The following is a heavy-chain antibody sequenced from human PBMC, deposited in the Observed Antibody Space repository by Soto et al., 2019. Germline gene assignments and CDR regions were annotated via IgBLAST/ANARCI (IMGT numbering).Heavy chain of an antibody. CDR1: GYSFTSYW. J-gene: IGHJ4*02. V-gene: IGHV5-51*01. CDR2: IYPGDSDT. Sequence: GESLKISCKGSGYSFTSYWIGWVRQMPGKGLEWMGIIYPGDSDTRYSPSFQGRVTISADKSISTAYLQWSSLKASDTAMYYCARHSDPYDSSGYYYDYWGQGTLVTVSS. D-gene: IGHD3-22*01. CDR3: ARHSDPYDSSGYYYDY.